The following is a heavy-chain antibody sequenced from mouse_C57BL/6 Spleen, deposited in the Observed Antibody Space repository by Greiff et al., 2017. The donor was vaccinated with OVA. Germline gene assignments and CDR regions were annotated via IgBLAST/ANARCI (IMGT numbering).Heavy chain of an antibody. Sequence: QVQLQQSGAELVKPGASVKMSCKASGYTFTSYWITWVKQRPGQGLEWIGDIYPGSGSTNYNEKFKSKATLTVDTSSSTAYMQLSSLTSEDSAVYYCARGGGREREFADWGQGTLVTVSA. J-gene: IGHJ3*01. V-gene: IGHV1-55*01. D-gene: IGHD3-3*01. CDR2: IYPGSGST. CDR3: ARGGGREREFAD. CDR1: GYTFTSYW.